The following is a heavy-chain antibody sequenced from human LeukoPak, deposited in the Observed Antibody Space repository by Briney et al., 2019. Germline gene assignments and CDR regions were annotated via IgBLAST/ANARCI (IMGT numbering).Heavy chain of an antibody. D-gene: IGHD2-15*01. CDR1: GYTFTGYY. V-gene: IGHV1-2*02. CDR3: AREIVVVVAALNWFDP. Sequence: ASVKVSCKASGYTFTGYYMHWVRQAPGQGLEWMGWINPNSGGTNYAQKFQGRVTMTRGTSISTAYMELSRLRSDDTAVYYCAREIVVVVAALNWFDPWGQGTLVTVSS. J-gene: IGHJ5*02. CDR2: INPNSGGT.